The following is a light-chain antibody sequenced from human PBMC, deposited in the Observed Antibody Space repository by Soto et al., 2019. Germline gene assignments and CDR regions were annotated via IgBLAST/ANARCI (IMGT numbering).Light chain of an antibody. CDR3: QQYSTYPWT. CDR2: KAS. CDR1: QSISSW. J-gene: IGKJ1*01. V-gene: IGKV1-5*03. Sequence: DIQMTQSPSTLSASVGDRVTITCRVSQSISSWLAWYQQKPGKAPKLLIYKASSLESGVPSRFSGSRSGTEFTLTINSLQPDDFATYYCQQYSTYPWTFGQGTKVEIK.